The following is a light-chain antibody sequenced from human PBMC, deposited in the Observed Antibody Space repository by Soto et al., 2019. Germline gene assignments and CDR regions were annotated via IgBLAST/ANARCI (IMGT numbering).Light chain of an antibody. CDR3: QQYNNWPYT. CDR2: RAS. V-gene: IGKV3-15*01. J-gene: IGKJ2*01. CDR1: QHVSSN. Sequence: EIVMTQSPATLSVSPGGSATLSCRASQHVSSNFAWYRQRPGQAPTLLIYRASTRATGIPARFSGSWSGTEFTLSISSLQSEDFAVYYCQQYNNWPYTFGQGTKLEIK.